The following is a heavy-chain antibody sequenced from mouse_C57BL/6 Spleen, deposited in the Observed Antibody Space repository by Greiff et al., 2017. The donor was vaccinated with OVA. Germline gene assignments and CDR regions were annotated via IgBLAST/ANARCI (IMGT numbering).Heavy chain of an antibody. CDR3: ARDHYYGSSFDD. J-gene: IGHJ2*01. D-gene: IGHD1-1*01. V-gene: IGHV1-22*01. CDR2: INPNNGGT. CDR1: GYTFTDYN. Sequence: VQLQQSGPELVKPGASVKMSCKASGYTFTDYNMHWVKQSHGKSLEWIGYINPNNGGTSYNQKFKGKATLTVNKSSSTAYMELRSLTSEDSAVYYCARDHYYGSSFDDWGQGTTLTVSS.